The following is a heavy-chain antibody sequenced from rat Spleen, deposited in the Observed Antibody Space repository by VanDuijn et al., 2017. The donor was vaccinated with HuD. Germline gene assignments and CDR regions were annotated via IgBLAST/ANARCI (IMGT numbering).Heavy chain of an antibody. D-gene: IGHD4-3*01. V-gene: IGHV5-25*01. CDR2: ICAGGGDT. CDR3: ARQDTSGYSNWFTY. J-gene: IGHJ3*01. Sequence: EVQLVESDGGLVQPGRSMKLSCAASGFTFSNYDMAWVRQAPMKGLEWVASICAGGGDTNYRDSVKGRFTISRDNAKSTLYLQMDSLRSEDTATYYCARQDTSGYSNWFTYWGQGTLVTVSS. CDR1: GFTFSNYD.